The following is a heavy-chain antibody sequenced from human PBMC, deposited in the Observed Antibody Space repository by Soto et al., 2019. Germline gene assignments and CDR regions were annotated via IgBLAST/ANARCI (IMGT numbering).Heavy chain of an antibody. CDR1: GGSISSYY. V-gene: IGHV4-59*01. J-gene: IGHJ4*02. D-gene: IGHD3-10*01. Sequence: QVQLQESGPGLVKPSETLSLTCTVSGGSISSYYWSWIRQPPGKGLEWIGYIYYSGSTNYNPSLKSRVTISVDTSKNQFSLKLSSVTAADTAVYYCARGLRFGEFTFDYWGQGTLVTVSS. CDR2: IYYSGST. CDR3: ARGLRFGEFTFDY.